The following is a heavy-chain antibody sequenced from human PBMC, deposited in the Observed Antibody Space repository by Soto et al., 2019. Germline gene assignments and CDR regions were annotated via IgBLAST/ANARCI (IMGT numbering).Heavy chain of an antibody. Sequence: QVQLVQSGAEVKKPGSSGKVSCKASGGTFTRNAINWVRQAPGQGLEWMGRIIPLFGTTNYAQKFQGRVTITVDEPRSLAYIELTSLRSDDTAIYYCARDRGTYSGEPFDIWGQGTLVTVSS. CDR2: IIPLFGTT. CDR1: GGTFTRNA. V-gene: IGHV1-69*18. D-gene: IGHD1-26*01. J-gene: IGHJ3*02. CDR3: ARDRGTYSGEPFDI.